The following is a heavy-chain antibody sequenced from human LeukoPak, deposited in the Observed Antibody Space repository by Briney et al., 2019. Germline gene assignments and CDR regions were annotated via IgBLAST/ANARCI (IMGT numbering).Heavy chain of an antibody. CDR1: GFTFNKYA. D-gene: IGHD3-22*01. CDR3: AKLISGYYNDAFHI. CDR2: IAGTGGST. Sequence: GGSLRLSCAASGFTFNKYAMNWVRQPPGKGLEWGSSIAGTGGSTYYADSVKGRFTVSKDNSKNTLLLQMNSLTVEDTAIYYCAKLISGYYNDAFHIWGQGTVVTVSS. V-gene: IGHV3-23*01. J-gene: IGHJ3*02.